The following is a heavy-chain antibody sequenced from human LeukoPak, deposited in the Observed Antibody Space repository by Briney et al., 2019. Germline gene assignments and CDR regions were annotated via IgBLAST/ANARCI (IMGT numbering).Heavy chain of an antibody. V-gene: IGHV4-4*07. J-gene: IGHJ4*02. CDR2: IYYSGST. CDR3: ARDTASYDYVWGSYRPPFDY. CDR1: GGSISSYY. Sequence: SETLSLTCTVSGGSISSYYWSWIRQPAGKGLEWIGSIYYSGSTYYNPSLKSRVTISVDTSKNQFSLKLSSVTAADTAVYYCARDTASYDYVWGSYRPPFDYWGQGTLVTVSS. D-gene: IGHD3-16*02.